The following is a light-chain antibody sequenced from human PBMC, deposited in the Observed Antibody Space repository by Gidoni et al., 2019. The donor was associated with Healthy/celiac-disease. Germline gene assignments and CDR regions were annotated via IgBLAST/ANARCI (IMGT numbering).Light chain of an antibody. CDR1: SSDVGGHNY. V-gene: IGLV2-14*03. J-gene: IGLJ2*01. CDR2: DLS. Sequence: QSALTQPASVSGSPGQSITISCTGTSSDVGGHNYVSWYQQHPGKAPKPMIYDLSNRPSEVSNRFSGSKSGNTASLTISGLQAEDEADYYCSSYTSSSTEVFGGGTKLTVL. CDR3: SSYTSSSTEV.